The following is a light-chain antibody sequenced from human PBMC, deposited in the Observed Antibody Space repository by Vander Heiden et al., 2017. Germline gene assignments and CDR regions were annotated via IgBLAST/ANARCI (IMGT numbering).Light chain of an antibody. CDR1: HTISSNF. CDR2: RAS. V-gene: IGKV3-20*01. Sequence: EVVLPPSPGTLSLSPVKRATLSCRASHTISSNFLAWYQHQPGRAPKLLIYRASIRATGIPDRFSGSGSGTDFTLTISRLEPEDFAVYYCQQYGHSPYTFGPGTKLQIK. J-gene: IGKJ2*01. CDR3: QQYGHSPYT.